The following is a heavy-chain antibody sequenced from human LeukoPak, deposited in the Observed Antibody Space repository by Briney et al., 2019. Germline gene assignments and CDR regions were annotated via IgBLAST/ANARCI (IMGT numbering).Heavy chain of an antibody. CDR1: GYTFTSYG. CDR3: ARGRIMITFGGAIANHFDY. CDR2: ISAYNGNT. D-gene: IGHD3-16*02. V-gene: IGHV1-18*01. J-gene: IGHJ4*02. Sequence: ASVKVSCKASGYTFTSYGISWVRQAPGQGLEWMGWISAYNGNTNYAQKLQGRVTMTTDTSTSTAYMELRSLRSDDTAVYYCARGRIMITFGGAIANHFDYWGQGTLVTVSS.